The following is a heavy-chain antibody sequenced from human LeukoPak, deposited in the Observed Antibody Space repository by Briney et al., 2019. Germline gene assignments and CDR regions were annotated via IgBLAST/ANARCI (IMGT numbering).Heavy chain of an antibody. CDR3: VNQISGWVY. V-gene: IGHV3-64D*06. CDR1: GLTSDTVV. Sequence: GGSLRLSCSASGLTSDTVVMHWVRQAPGKGLEYVSGISGNGGSTYNADFVKGRFTISRDNSKNTLFLQITMTTAEATAVYYCVNQISGWVYWGQGTLVTVSS. CDR2: ISGNGGST. D-gene: IGHD6-19*01. J-gene: IGHJ4*02.